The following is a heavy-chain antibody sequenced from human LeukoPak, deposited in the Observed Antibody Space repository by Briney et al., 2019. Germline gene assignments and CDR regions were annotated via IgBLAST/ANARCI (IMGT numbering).Heavy chain of an antibody. D-gene: IGHD3-22*01. CDR2: ISGHNGNT. J-gene: IGHJ4*02. CDR1: GYTFTSYL. Sequence: ASVKVSCKASGYTFTSYLISWVRQVPGQRLEWMGWISGHNGNTDYAQKLQGRVTMTTDTSTSTAYMELRSLRSDDTAVYYCARAPAYYDSSGYYYLSDYRGQGTLVTVSS. CDR3: ARAPAYYDSSGYYYLSDY. V-gene: IGHV1-18*01.